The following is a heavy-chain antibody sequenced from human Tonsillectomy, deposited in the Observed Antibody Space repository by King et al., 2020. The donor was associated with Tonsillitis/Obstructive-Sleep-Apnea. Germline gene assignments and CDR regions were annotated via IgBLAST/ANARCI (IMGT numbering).Heavy chain of an antibody. Sequence: TLKESGPTLVKPTQTLTLTCTFSVFSLSTRGVGVGWIRLPPGKCLEGLTLIYGEDDKRYSPSLQSRLTIIKGTSKNQVVLTMTNMDPVDTATYYCAHSLHYTLGLWGQGTLVTVSS. V-gene: IGHV2-5*02. J-gene: IGHJ4*02. CDR2: IYGEDDK. CDR1: VFSLSTRGVG. D-gene: IGHD2-2*02. CDR3: AHSLHYTLGL.